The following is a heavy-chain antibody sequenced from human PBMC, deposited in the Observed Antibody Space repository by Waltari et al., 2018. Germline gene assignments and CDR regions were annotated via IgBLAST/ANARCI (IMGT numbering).Heavy chain of an antibody. J-gene: IGHJ5*02. CDR2: IYSGGDT. CDR1: GGSVSTSY. Sequence: VQLQESGPGLVKPSETLSLTCTVSGGSVSTSYWAWIRKPAGKGLEWIGRIYSGGDTHYNPSFKSRITISVDTSTNQFSLTVTSVTAADTAFYYCVRARVSAQTSMGGFFDPWGQGIEVTVSS. CDR3: VRARVSAQTSMGGFFDP. D-gene: IGHD5-18*01. V-gene: IGHV4-4*07.